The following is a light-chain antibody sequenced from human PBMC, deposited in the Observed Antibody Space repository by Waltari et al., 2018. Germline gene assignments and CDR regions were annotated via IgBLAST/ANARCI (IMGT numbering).Light chain of an antibody. J-gene: IGLJ3*02. V-gene: IGLV1-44*01. CDR2: NNN. Sequence: QSVVTQPPSASGTPGQRVTISCSGSTSSIGSNTVNWYQHLPGTAPKLLIYNNNQRPSGVPDGFSGSKSGTSASRAISGLQSDDEADYYCATWDASLNGRVFGGGTKLTVL. CDR1: TSSIGSNT. CDR3: ATWDASLNGRV.